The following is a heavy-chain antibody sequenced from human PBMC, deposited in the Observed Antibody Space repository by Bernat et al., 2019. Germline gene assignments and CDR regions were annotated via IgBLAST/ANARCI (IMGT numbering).Heavy chain of an antibody. J-gene: IGHJ6*02. V-gene: IGHV4-30-4*01. CDR1: GGSISSGDYY. CDR2: IYYSGST. CDR3: ARDRPPEPGGYCSSTSCYVSGMDV. Sequence: QVQLQESGPGLVKPSQTLSLTCTVSGGSISSGDYYWSWIRQPPGKGLEWIGYIYYSGSTYYNPSLKSRVTISVDTSKNQFSLKLSSVTAADTAVYYCARDRPPEPGGYCSSTSCYVSGMDVWGQGTTVTVSS. D-gene: IGHD2-2*01.